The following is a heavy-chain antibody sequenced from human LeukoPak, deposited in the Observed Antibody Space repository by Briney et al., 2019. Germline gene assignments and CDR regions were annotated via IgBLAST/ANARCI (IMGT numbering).Heavy chain of an antibody. CDR2: IYYSGST. V-gene: IGHV4-59*01. CDR1: GGSISSNY. CDR3: ARDLGGIAVAGLRAYDI. Sequence: SETLSLTCTVSGGSISSNYWSWIRQPPGKGLEWIGYIYYSGSTNYNPSLKSRVTISVDTSKNHFSLKLSSVTAADTAVYYCARDLGGIAVAGLRAYDIWGQGTMVTVSS. D-gene: IGHD6-13*01. J-gene: IGHJ3*02.